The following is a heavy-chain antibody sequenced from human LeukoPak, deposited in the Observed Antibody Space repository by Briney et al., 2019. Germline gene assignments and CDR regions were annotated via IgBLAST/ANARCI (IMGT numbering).Heavy chain of an antibody. J-gene: IGHJ2*01. CDR3: ATTLGGSYRYWYFDL. CDR2: FDPEDAET. V-gene: IGHV1-24*01. Sequence: ASVKVSCKVSGYTLTELSMHWVRQAPGEGLEWMGGFDPEDAETIYAQKFQGRVTMTEDTSTDTAYMELSSLRSEDTAVYYCATTLGGSYRYWYFDLWGRGTLVTVSS. D-gene: IGHD1-26*01. CDR1: GYTLTELS.